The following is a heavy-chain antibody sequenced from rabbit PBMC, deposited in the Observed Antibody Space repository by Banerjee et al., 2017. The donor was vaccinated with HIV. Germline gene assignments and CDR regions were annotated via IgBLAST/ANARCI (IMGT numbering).Heavy chain of an antibody. CDR1: GFSFSRYW. CDR3: ARRADGYGYASL. Sequence: QEQLEESGGDLVKPEGSLTLTCTASGFSFSRYWICWVRQAPGKGLEWIACIYTDSSGSTYYASWAKGRFTITRSTSLNTVTLQMTSLTAADTATYFCARRADGYGYASLWGPGTLVTVS. CDR2: IYTDSSGST. D-gene: IGHD6-1*01. V-gene: IGHV1S45*01. J-gene: IGHJ4*01.